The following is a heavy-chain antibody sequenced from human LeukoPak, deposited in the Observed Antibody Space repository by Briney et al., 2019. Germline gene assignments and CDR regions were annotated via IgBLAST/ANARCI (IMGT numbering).Heavy chain of an antibody. V-gene: IGHV3-30*04. CDR1: GFTFSSYA. Sequence: HTGGSLRLSCAASGFTFSSYAMHWVRQAPGKGLEWVAVISYDGSNKYYADSVKGRFTISRDNSKNTLYLQMNSLRAEDTAVYYCAREEWEAFDYWGQGTLVTVSS. D-gene: IGHD1-26*01. CDR2: ISYDGSNK. CDR3: AREEWEAFDY. J-gene: IGHJ4*02.